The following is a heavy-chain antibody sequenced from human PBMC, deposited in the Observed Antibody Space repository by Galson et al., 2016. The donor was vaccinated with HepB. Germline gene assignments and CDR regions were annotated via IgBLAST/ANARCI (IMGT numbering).Heavy chain of an antibody. V-gene: IGHV3-48*03. D-gene: IGHD3-3*01. Sequence: SLRLSCAGSGFSFRNYELNWVRQAPGKGLEWVAYISASGAITYYVDSAKGRFTISRDNGNNALFLQMTSLTTEDTALYYCARDGGQAFDIWGQGTVVTVSS. CDR3: ARDGGQAFDI. CDR1: GFSFRNYE. J-gene: IGHJ3*02. CDR2: ISASGAIT.